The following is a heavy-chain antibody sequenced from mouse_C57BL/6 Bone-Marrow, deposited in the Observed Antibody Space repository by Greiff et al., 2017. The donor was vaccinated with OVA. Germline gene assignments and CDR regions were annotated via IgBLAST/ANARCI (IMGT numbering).Heavy chain of an antibody. V-gene: IGHV5-4*01. CDR3: ARGLITTVVAMGPH. D-gene: IGHD1-1*01. CDR2: ISDGGSYT. J-gene: IGHJ3*01. CDR1: GFTFSSYA. Sequence: EVQLVESGGGLVKPGGSLKLSCAASGFTFSSYAMSWVRQTPEKRLEWVATISDGGSYTYYPDNVKGRFTISRDNAKNNMYLQMSHLKSEDTAMYYCARGLITTVVAMGPHWGQGTLVTVSA.